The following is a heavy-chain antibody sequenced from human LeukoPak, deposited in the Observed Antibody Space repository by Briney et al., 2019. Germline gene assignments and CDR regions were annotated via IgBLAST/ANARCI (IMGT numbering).Heavy chain of an antibody. CDR3: TKRDYGGFPYYLDH. CDR2: IRSKANSYAT. CDR1: GFTFSGSA. D-gene: IGHD3-16*01. J-gene: IGHJ4*02. Sequence: GGSLRLSCAASGFTFSGSAMHWVRQASGKGLEWVGRIRSKANSYATAYAASVKGRFTISRDDSKNTLYLQMNSLRVEDTAVYYCTKRDYGGFPYYLDHWGQGTLVTVSS. V-gene: IGHV3-73*01.